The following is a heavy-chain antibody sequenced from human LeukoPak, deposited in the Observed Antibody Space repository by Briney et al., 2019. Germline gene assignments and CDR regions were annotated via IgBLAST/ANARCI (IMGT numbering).Heavy chain of an antibody. D-gene: IGHD4-17*01. V-gene: IGHV1-18*01. CDR2: VSKYTGNA. J-gene: IGHJ4*02. CDR3: AREDDRSFGAYDC. CDR1: NYTFSDYD. Sequence: ASVKVSCKASNYTFSDYDVTWVRQAPGQGLEWMGWVSKYTGNADYALKFQGRVSMTTDTSTRTAYMELRSLRPDHTAVYFCAREDDRSFGAYDCWGQGTLVTVS.